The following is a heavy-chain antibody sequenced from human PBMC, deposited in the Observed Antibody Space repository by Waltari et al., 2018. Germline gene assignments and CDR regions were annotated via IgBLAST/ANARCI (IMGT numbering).Heavy chain of an antibody. J-gene: IGHJ4*02. V-gene: IGHV3-30-3*01. CDR1: GFTFSSSA. D-gene: IGHD3-10*01. CDR3: ARDNGGMVRGVILY. CDR2: ISYDGSNK. Sequence: QVQLVESGGGVVQPGRSLRLSCAASGFTFSSSAMPWVRQAPGKGLEWVAVISYDGSNKYYADSVKGRFTISRDNSKNTLYLQMNSLRAEDTAVYYCARDNGGMVRGVILYWGQGTLVTVSS.